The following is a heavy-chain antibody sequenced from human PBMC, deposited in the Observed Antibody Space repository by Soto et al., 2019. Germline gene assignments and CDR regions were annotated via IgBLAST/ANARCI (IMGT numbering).Heavy chain of an antibody. D-gene: IGHD2-21*01. CDR2: IRNKADNYAT. V-gene: IGHV3-73*02. J-gene: IGHJ6*02. Sequence: EVHLVESGGGLVQPGGSLRLSCAASGFTFSGSAMHWVRQASGKGLEWVGRIRNKADNYATAYTASGKGRFTISRDDSKNTAYLQMNSPQTEDTALYYCTRIAPSYNMDVWGQGTTVTVSS. CDR3: TRIAPSYNMDV. CDR1: GFTFSGSA.